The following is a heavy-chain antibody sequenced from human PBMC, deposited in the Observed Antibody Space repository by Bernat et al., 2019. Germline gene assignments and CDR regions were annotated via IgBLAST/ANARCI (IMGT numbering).Heavy chain of an antibody. Sequence: QVHLVESGGGVVQPGRSLRLSCAASGFTFSSYGMHWVRQAPGKGLEWVAVISYDGSNKYYADSVKGRFTISRDNSKNTLYLQMNSLRAEDTAVYYCAKDLGYSGYEEVSGAFDIWGQGTMVTVSS. CDR2: ISYDGSNK. V-gene: IGHV3-30*18. CDR1: GFTFSSYG. D-gene: IGHD5-12*01. J-gene: IGHJ3*02. CDR3: AKDLGYSGYEEVSGAFDI.